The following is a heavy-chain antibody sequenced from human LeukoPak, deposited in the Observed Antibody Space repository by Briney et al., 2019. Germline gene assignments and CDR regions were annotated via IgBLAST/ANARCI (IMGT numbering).Heavy chain of an antibody. V-gene: IGHV3-21*01. J-gene: IGHJ4*02. CDR2: ISSSSSYI. CDR3: ARDGRGRCSSTSCYVDY. Sequence: PGGSLRLSCAASGFTFSSYSMNWVRQAPGKGLEWVSSISSSSSYIYYADSVKGRFTTSRDNAKNSLYLQMNSLRAEDTAVYYCARDGRGRCSSTSCYVDYWGQGTLVTVSS. CDR1: GFTFSSYS. D-gene: IGHD2-2*01.